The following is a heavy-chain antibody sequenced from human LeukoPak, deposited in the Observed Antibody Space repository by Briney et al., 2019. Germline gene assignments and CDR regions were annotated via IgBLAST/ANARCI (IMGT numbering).Heavy chain of an antibody. Sequence: GGSLRLSCAASGFTFNHFWMSWVRQAPGKGLEWVANIKQDGSEKYYVDSVKGRFTISRDNAKNSLYLQMNSLRAEDTAVYYCARRYFDYWGQGTLVTVSS. CDR2: IKQDGSEK. V-gene: IGHV3-7*01. CDR1: GFTFNHFW. CDR3: ARRYFDY. J-gene: IGHJ4*02.